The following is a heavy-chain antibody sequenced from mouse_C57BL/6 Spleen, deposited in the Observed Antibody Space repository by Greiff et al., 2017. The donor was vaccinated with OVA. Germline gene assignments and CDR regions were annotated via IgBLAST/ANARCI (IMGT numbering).Heavy chain of an antibody. Sequence: VQLQQSGPGLVKPSQSLSLTCSVTGYSITSGYYWNWIRQFPGNKLEWMGYISYDGSNNYNPSLKNRISITRDTSKNQFFLKLNSVTTEDTATYYCASDYYGSSYSYFDVWGTGTTVTVSS. CDR1: GYSITSGYY. J-gene: IGHJ1*03. V-gene: IGHV3-6*01. CDR3: ASDYYGSSYSYFDV. D-gene: IGHD1-1*01. CDR2: ISYDGSN.